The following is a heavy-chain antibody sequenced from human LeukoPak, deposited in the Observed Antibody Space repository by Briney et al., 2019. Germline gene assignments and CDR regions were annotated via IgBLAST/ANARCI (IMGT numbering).Heavy chain of an antibody. CDR2: ISAYNGNT. J-gene: IGHJ3*02. V-gene: IGHV1-18*01. D-gene: IGHD1-26*01. Sequence: ASVKVSCKASGYTFTSYGISWVRQAPGQGLEWMGWISAYNGNTNYAQKLQGRVTMTTDTSTSTAYMELRSLRSDETAVYYCARDLSHSGGYGGTFDIWGQGTMVTVSS. CDR1: GYTFTSYG. CDR3: ARDLSHSGGYGGTFDI.